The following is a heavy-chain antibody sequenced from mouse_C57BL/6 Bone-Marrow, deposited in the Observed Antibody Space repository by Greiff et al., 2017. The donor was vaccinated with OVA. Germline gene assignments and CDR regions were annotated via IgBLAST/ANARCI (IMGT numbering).Heavy chain of an antibody. J-gene: IGHJ3*01. CDR1: GYTFTSYW. V-gene: IGHV1-52*01. CDR3: ARSWEMAWFAY. D-gene: IGHD4-1*01. CDR2: IDPSDSET. Sequence: QVQLKQPGAELVRPGSSVKLSCKASGYTFTSYWMHWVKQRPIQGLEWIGNIDPSDSETHYNQKFKDKATLTVDKSSSTAYMQLSSLTSEDSAVYYCARSWEMAWFAYWGQGTLVTVSA.